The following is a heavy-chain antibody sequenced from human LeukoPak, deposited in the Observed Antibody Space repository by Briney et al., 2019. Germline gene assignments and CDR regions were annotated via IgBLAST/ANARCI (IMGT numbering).Heavy chain of an antibody. CDR3: ARDVRSYYGSGSFNY. CDR2: ISAYNGNT. D-gene: IGHD3-10*01. J-gene: IGHJ4*02. V-gene: IGHV1-18*01. Sequence: ASVKVSCKASGYTFTSYGISWVRQAPGQGLEWMGWISAYNGNTNYAQKLQGRVTMTTDTSTSTAYMELRSLRSDDTAVYYCARDVRSYYGSGSFNYWGQGTLVTVSS. CDR1: GYTFTSYG.